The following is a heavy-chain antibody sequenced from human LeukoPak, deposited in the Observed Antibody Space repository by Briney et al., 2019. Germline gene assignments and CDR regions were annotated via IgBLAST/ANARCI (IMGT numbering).Heavy chain of an antibody. D-gene: IGHD3-10*01. CDR1: GFTFSSYA. J-gene: IGHJ4*02. Sequence: GGSLRLSCAASGFTFSSYAMSWVRQAPGKGLEWVAFMRYDGSNEYYADSVKGRFTISRDNSKNTLYLQMNSLRAEDTAVYYCAKDYYGSGSLFDYWGQGTLVTVSS. CDR2: MRYDGSNE. V-gene: IGHV3-30*02. CDR3: AKDYYGSGSLFDY.